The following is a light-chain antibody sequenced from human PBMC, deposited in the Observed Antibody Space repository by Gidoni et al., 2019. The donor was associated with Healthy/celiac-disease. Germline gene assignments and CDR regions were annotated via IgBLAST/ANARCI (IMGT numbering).Light chain of an antibody. CDR3: QQSYSTLGT. CDR1: QSISSY. Sequence: DIQMTQSPSSLSASVGDRVTITCRASQSISSYLNWYRQKPGKAPKLLIYAASSLQSGVPSRFGGSGSGTDFTLTISSLQPEDFATYYCQQSYSTLGTFXQXTKVEIK. J-gene: IGKJ1*01. CDR2: AAS. V-gene: IGKV1-39*01.